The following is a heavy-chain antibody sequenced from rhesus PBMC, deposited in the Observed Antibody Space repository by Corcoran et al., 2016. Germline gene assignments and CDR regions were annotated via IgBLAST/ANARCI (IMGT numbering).Heavy chain of an antibody. CDR2: IYGNSAST. CDR3: AKDNYGYDY. Sequence: QVQLQQWGEGLVKPSETLSLTCAVYGGSISGYYYWSWIRQPPGNGLEWIGYIYGNSASTNYNPSIKIRVTISKDTSKNQFSLNLSSVTAADTAVYYCAKDNYGYDYWGQGVLVTVSS. V-gene: IGHV4-73*01. CDR1: GGSISGYYY. D-gene: IGHD4-17*01. J-gene: IGHJ4*01.